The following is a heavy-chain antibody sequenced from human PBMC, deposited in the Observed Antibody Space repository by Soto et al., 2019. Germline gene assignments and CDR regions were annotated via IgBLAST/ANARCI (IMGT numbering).Heavy chain of an antibody. CDR1: GLTFSSFA. CDR3: AKRMSHSFDY. V-gene: IGHV3-23*01. Sequence: EVQLLESGGGLVQPGGSLRLSSAASGLTFSSFAMSWVRQAPGKGLEWVSVTTGDGATTYVADSVKGRFTISRDNSKSTLFLEMISLGADDTAVYYCAKRMSHSFDYWGQGTLVTVSS. J-gene: IGHJ4*02. D-gene: IGHD2-15*01. CDR2: TTGDGATT.